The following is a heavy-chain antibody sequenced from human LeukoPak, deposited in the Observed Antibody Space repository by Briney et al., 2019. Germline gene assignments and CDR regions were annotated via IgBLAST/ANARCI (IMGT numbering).Heavy chain of an antibody. V-gene: IGHV3-11*01. CDR3: ATYYYDSSGYFDY. Sequence: GGSLRLSCAASGFTFSDYYMSWIRQAPGKGLEWVSYISSSGTTIYHADSVKGRLTISRDNARNSLYLQMNSLRVEDTAVYYCATYYYDSSGYFDYWGQGTLVTVSS. CDR1: GFTFSDYY. CDR2: ISSSGTTI. J-gene: IGHJ4*02. D-gene: IGHD3-22*01.